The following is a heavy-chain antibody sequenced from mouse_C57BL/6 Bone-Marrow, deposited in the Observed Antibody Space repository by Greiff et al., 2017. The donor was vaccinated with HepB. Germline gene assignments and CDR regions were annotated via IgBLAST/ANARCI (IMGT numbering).Heavy chain of an antibody. CDR3: ARDLYGYDWFAD. V-gene: IGHV5-4*01. CDR2: ISDGGSYT. Sequence: EVQRVESGGGLVKPGGSLKLSCAASGFTFSSYAMSWVRQTPEKRLEWVATISDGGSYTYYPDNVKGRFTISRDNAKNNLYLQMSQLKSEDTAMYYCARDLYGYDWFADWGQGTLVTVSA. CDR1: GFTFSSYA. D-gene: IGHD2-2*01. J-gene: IGHJ3*01.